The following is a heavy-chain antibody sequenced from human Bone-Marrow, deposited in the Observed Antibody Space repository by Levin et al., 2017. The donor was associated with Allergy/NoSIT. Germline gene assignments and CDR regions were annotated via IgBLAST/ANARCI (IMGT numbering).Heavy chain of an antibody. CDR3: AREGESSSWGDYYYYGMDV. CDR1: GGTFSSYT. Sequence: SVKVSCKASGGTFSSYTISWVRQAPGQGLEWMGRIIPILGIANYAQKFQGRVTITADKSTSTAYMELSSLRSEDTAVYYCAREGESSSWGDYYYYGMDVWGQGTTVTVSS. D-gene: IGHD6-13*01. V-gene: IGHV1-69*04. CDR2: IIPILGIA. J-gene: IGHJ6*02.